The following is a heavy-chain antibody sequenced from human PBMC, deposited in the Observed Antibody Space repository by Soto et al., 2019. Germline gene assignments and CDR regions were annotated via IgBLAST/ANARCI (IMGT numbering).Heavy chain of an antibody. CDR2: IYYSGST. CDR1: GGSISSSSYY. J-gene: IGHJ4*02. D-gene: IGHD3-3*01. CDR3: AGGDYDFWSGYSDY. Sequence: TSETLSLTCTVSGGSISSSSYYWVWIRQPPGKGLEWIGSIYYSGSTYYNPSLKSRVTISVDTSKNQFSLKLSSVTAADTAVYYCAGGDYDFWSGYSDYWGQGTLVTVSS. V-gene: IGHV4-39*01.